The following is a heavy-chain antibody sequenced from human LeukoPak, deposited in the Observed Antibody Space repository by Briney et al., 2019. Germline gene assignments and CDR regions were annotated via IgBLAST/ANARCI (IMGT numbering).Heavy chain of an antibody. CDR3: ARLVYQLLTNWFDP. D-gene: IGHD2-2*01. CDR2: INHSGST. CDR1: GGSFSGYY. V-gene: IGHV4-34*01. J-gene: IGHJ5*02. Sequence: SETLSLTCAVYGGSFSGYYWSWIRQPPGKGLEWIGEINHSGSTNYNPSLKSRVTISVDTSKNQFSLKLSSVTAADTAVYYRARLVYQLLTNWFDPWGQGTLVTVSS.